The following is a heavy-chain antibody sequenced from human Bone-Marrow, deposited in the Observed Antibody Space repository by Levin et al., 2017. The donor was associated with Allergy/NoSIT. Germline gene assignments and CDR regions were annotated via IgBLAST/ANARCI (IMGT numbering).Heavy chain of an antibody. J-gene: IGHJ3*01. CDR2: TWGGGNDK. CDR3: ARENSPPATRSFDF. CDR1: GFTFMSYS. V-gene: IGHV3-33*01. Sequence: PGGSLRLSCVASGFTFMSYSIHWVRQAPGKGPEWVAVTWGGGNDKYADSVKGRFTVSRDDSKNTFYLQMDSLRPDDTAVYYCARENSPPATRSFDFWGQGTLVTVSS.